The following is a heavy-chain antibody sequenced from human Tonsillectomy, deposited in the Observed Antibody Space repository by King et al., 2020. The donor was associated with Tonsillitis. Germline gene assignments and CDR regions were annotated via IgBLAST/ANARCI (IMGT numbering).Heavy chain of an antibody. J-gene: IGHJ4*02. CDR1: GFTFSSYG. D-gene: IGHD4-17*01. V-gene: IGHV3-30*02. CDR2: ISYDGGNK. CDR3: AKDRHSGDYEPLDH. Sequence: VQLVESGGGVVQSGGSLRLSCAASGFTFSSYGIHWVRQAPGKGLEWVAYISYDGGNKYYADAVKGRFTISRDISKNTVYLQMSSLRIEDTAVYYCAKDRHSGDYEPLDHWGQGTLVTVS.